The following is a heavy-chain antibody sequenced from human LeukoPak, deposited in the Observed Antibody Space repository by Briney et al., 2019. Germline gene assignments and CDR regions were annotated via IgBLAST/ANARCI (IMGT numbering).Heavy chain of an antibody. D-gene: IGHD5-12*01. V-gene: IGHV3-21*01. J-gene: IGHJ4*02. CDR1: GFTFSSYS. Sequence: GGSLRLSCAASGFTFSSYSMNWVRQAPGKGLEWVSSISSSSSSYIYYADSVKGRFTISRDNAKNSLYLQMNSLRAEDTAVYYCARVGGYDGVYYFDYWGQGTLVTVSS. CDR2: ISSSSSSYI. CDR3: ARVGGYDGVYYFDY.